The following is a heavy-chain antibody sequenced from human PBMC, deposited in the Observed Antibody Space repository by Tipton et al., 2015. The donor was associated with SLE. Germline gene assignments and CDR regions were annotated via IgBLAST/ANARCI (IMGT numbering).Heavy chain of an antibody. CDR3: ARDADYSKVLDY. J-gene: IGHJ4*02. CDR1: GGSISSGSYY. Sequence: TLSLTCTVSGGSISSGSYYWSWIRQPAGKGLEWIGRIYTSGSTNYNPSLKSRVTISGDTSKNQFSLKLSSVTAADTAVYYCARDADYSKVLDYWGQGPLVIVSS. V-gene: IGHV4-61*02. CDR2: IYTSGST. D-gene: IGHD4-11*01.